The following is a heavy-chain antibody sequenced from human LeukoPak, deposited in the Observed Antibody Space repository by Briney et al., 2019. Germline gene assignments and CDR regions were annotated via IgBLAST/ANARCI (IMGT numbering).Heavy chain of an antibody. D-gene: IGHD1-26*01. J-gene: IGHJ4*02. CDR2: ISYDGSNK. Sequence: GGSLRLSCAASGFTFGSYGMHWVRQAPGKGLEWVAVISYDGSNKYYADSVKGRFTISRDNPKNTLYLQMNSLRAEDTAVYYCARDSNSGSLTDWGQGTLVTASS. CDR1: GFTFGSYG. CDR3: ARDSNSGSLTD. V-gene: IGHV3-30*03.